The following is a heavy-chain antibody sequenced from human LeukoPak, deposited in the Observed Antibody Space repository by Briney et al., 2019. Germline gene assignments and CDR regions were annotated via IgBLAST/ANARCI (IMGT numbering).Heavy chain of an antibody. CDR1: GYTFTSYY. J-gene: IGHJ6*03. D-gene: IGHD3-16*02. CDR3: ARDGLYDYVWGSYRYTYYYYYMDV. CDR2: INPSGCST. V-gene: IGHV1-46*01. Sequence: ASVKVSCKASGYTFTSYYMHWVRQAPGQGLEWMGIINPSGCSTSYAQKFQGRVTMTRDTSTSTVYMQLSSLRSEDTAVYYCARDGLYDYVWGSYRYTYYYYYMDVWGKGTTVTISS.